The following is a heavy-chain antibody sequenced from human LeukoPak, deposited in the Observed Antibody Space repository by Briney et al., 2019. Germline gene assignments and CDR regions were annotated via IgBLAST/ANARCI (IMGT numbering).Heavy chain of an antibody. Sequence: PSETLSLTCTVSGDSISSGDYYWSWIRKPDGKRLEWIGRIYTSGSTNYNPSLKSRVTMSVDTSKNQFSLKLSSVTAADTAVYYCARGPSITMVRGVITSFDYWGQGTLVTVSS. J-gene: IGHJ4*02. D-gene: IGHD3-10*01. CDR3: ARGPSITMVRGVITSFDY. CDR1: GDSISSGDYY. CDR2: IYTSGST. V-gene: IGHV4-61*02.